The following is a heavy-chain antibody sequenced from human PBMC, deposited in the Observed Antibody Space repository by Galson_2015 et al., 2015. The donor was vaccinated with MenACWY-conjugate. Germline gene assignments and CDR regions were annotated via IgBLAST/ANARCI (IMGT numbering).Heavy chain of an antibody. V-gene: IGHV1-69*06. J-gene: IGHJ4*02. CDR3: ARAIIGYSSVWYYFDY. Sequence: SVKVSCKASGGAFGSYGISWVRQAPGQGLEWMGGITPIFGTTNYAQKSQGRVTIIADKSTSTAYMELSSLRSEDTAVYYCARAIIGYSSVWYYFDYWGQGTLVTVSS. D-gene: IGHD6-19*01. CDR2: ITPIFGTT. CDR1: GGAFGSYG.